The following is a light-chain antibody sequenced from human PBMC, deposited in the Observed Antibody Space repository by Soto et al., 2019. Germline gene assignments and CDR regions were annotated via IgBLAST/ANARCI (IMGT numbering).Light chain of an antibody. CDR2: EVT. Sequence: QSALTQPPSASGSPGQSVTIYCTGTSSDVGGYNYVSWYQQHPGKAPKLMIYEVTKRPSGVPDRFSGSKSGNTASLTVSGLQAEDEADYFCSSFAGTIFYVFGTGTKLTVL. V-gene: IGLV2-8*01. CDR1: SSDVGGYNY. CDR3: SSFAGTIFYV. J-gene: IGLJ1*01.